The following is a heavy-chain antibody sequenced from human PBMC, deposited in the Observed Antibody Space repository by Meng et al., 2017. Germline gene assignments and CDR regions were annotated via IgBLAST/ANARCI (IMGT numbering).Heavy chain of an antibody. D-gene: IGHD4-17*01. CDR3: ARDADYADYYGMDV. Sequence: GESLKISCAASGFTLSRYAMHWVRQAPGKGLEWVAVISYDGSNKYYADSVKGRFTISRDNSKNTLYLQMNSLRAEDTAVYYCARDADYADYYGMDVWGQGTTVTVSS. CDR1: GFTLSRYA. CDR2: ISYDGSNK. V-gene: IGHV3-30*04. J-gene: IGHJ6*02.